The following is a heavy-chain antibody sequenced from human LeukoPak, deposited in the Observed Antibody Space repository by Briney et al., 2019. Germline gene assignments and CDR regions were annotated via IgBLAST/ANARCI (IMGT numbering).Heavy chain of an antibody. CDR2: IYHSGST. V-gene: IGHV4-30-2*01. J-gene: IGHJ4*02. CDR3: ARVSGTTAFDY. Sequence: PSETLSLTCTVSGGSISSGGYYWSWIRQPPGKGLEWIGYIYHSGSTYYNPSLKSRVTISVDRSKNQFSLKLSSVTAADTAVYYCARVSGTTAFDYWGQGTLVTVSS. CDR1: GGSISSGGYY. D-gene: IGHD4-17*01.